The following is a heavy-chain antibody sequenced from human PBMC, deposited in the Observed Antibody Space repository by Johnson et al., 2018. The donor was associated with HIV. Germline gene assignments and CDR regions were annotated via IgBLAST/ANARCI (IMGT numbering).Heavy chain of an antibody. V-gene: IGHV3-64*01. CDR2: ISNNGGST. Sequence: MLLVESGGGVVQPGRSLRLSCAASGFTFSSYAMHWVRQAPGKGLEYVSAISNNGGSTYYANSVKGRFTISRDNSKNTLYLQMGSLRAEDMAVYYCAREGDGYNAFDIWGQGTMVTVSS. J-gene: IGHJ3*02. CDR3: AREGDGYNAFDI. D-gene: IGHD5-24*01. CDR1: GFTFSSYA.